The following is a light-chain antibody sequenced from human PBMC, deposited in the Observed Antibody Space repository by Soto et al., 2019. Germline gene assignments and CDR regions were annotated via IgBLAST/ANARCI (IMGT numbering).Light chain of an antibody. CDR1: SSNIGAGYD. V-gene: IGLV1-40*01. Sequence: QSVLTQPPSMSGAPGQRVTISCTGNSSNIGAGYDVHWYQQVPGTAPKLLIYGNTNRPSGVPDRFSGSKSGTSASLVITGLQAEDEADYHCQSYDSSLSSQVVFGGGTKLTVL. CDR3: QSYDSSLSSQVV. CDR2: GNT. J-gene: IGLJ2*01.